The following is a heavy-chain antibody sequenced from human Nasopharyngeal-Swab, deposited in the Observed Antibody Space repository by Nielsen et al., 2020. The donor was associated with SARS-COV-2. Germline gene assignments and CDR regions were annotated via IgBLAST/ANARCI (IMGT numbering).Heavy chain of an antibody. CDR2: INPSGGST. Sequence: ASVKVSCKASGYTFTSYYMHWVRQAPGQGLEWMGIINPSGGSTSYAQKFQGRVTMTRDTSTSTVYIELSSLRSEDTAVYYCARDEGRGLLTGFLKNWFDPWGQGTLVTVSS. CDR3: ARDEGRGLLTGFLKNWFDP. V-gene: IGHV1-46*01. CDR1: GYTFTSYY. D-gene: IGHD1-26*01. J-gene: IGHJ5*02.